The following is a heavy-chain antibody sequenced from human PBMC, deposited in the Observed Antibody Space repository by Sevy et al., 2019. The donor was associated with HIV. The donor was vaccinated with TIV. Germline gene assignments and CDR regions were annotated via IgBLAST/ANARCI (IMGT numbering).Heavy chain of an antibody. J-gene: IGHJ2*01. D-gene: IGHD6-13*01. CDR2: IYHSGST. V-gene: IGHV4-4*02. CDR1: GGSISSSNW. CDR3: ARVYSSSWYALSYWYFDL. Sequence: SETLSLTCAVSGGSISSSNWWSWVRQPPGKGLEWIGEIYHSGSTNYNPSLKSRVTISVDKSKNQFSLKLSSVTAADTAVYYCARVYSSSWYALSYWYFDLWGRGTLVTVSS.